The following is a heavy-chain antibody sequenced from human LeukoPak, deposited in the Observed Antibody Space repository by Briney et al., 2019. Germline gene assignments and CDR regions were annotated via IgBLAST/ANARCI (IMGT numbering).Heavy chain of an antibody. Sequence: SETLSLTCAVSGGSISSRSSYWGWVRQPPGKGLEWIGSIYYSGSTYFNPSLKSRVTISVDTSKNQFSLNLSSVTAADTAVYYCASQNQWFGELKNWGQGTLVTVSS. CDR2: IYYSGST. D-gene: IGHD3-10*01. CDR1: GGSISSRSSY. V-gene: IGHV4-39*07. J-gene: IGHJ4*02. CDR3: ASQNQWFGELKN.